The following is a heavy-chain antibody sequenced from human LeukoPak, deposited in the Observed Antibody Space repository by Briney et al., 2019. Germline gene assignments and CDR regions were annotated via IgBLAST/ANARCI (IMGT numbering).Heavy chain of an antibody. CDR1: GYTFTSYG. Sequence: ASVKLSCKASGYTFTSYGISWVRQAPGQGLEWMGWISAYNGNTNYAQKLQGRVTMTTDTSTSTAYMELRSLGSDDTAVYYCARDFITIFGVVILDYSDYWGQGTLVTVSS. J-gene: IGHJ4*02. CDR3: ARDFITIFGVVILDYSDY. V-gene: IGHV1-18*01. D-gene: IGHD3-3*01. CDR2: ISAYNGNT.